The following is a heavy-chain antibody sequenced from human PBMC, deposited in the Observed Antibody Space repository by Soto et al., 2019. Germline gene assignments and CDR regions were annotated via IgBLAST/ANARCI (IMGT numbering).Heavy chain of an antibody. J-gene: IGHJ3*02. CDR2: IYYSGST. V-gene: IGHV4-31*03. CDR1: GGSISSGGYY. D-gene: IGHD3-3*01. Sequence: SETLSLTCTVSGGSISSGGYYWSWIRQHPGKGLEWIGYIYYSGSTYYNPSLKSRVTISVDTSKNQFSLKLSSVTAADTAVYYCARTPGDVDYDFWSGIGAFDIWGQGTMVTVSS. CDR3: ARTPGDVDYDFWSGIGAFDI.